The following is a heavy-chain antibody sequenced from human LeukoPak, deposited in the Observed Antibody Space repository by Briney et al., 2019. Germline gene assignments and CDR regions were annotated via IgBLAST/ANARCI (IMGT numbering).Heavy chain of an antibody. CDR1: GFSFSSGGVG. CDR3: AHRHRGVASDI. J-gene: IGHJ3*02. Sequence: SGPTLVNTTQTLTLTCTFSGFSFSSGGVGVGWIRQPPGGALDWLGPIYQNDEKLYSSSLQNRLSITKDTSKNQVVVRMANMDPVDTATYYCAHRHRGVASDIWGQETMVTVSS. D-gene: IGHD3-10*01. V-gene: IGHV2-5*01. CDR2: IYQNDEK.